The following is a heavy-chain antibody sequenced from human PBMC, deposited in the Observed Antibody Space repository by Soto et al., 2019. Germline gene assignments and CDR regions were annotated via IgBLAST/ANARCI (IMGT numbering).Heavy chain of an antibody. CDR3: AKDYSYGYLGYFDY. V-gene: IGHV3-30*18. D-gene: IGHD5-18*01. J-gene: IGHJ4*02. CDR2: ISYDGSNI. Sequence: PVGSLRLSGAASGFTFSSYGMHWVRQAPGKGLEWVAVISYDGSNIYYADSVKGRFTISRDNSKNTLFLQMNSLRAEDTAVYYCAKDYSYGYLGYFDYWGQGTLVTVSS. CDR1: GFTFSSYG.